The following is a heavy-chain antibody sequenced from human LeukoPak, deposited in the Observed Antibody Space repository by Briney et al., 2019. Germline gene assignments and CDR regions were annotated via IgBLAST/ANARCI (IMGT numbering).Heavy chain of an antibody. J-gene: IGHJ4*02. D-gene: IGHD6-19*01. CDR3: ATKQWLAPPPDS. CDR1: GFTFIKYW. Sequence: GGSLRLSCPSSGFTFIKYWMLWVRQASGKGLESVSRINTDGTVTTDADSVKGRFTVSRDNANNTMFLQMNSVRDEDTAVYYCATKQWLAPPPDSWGQGTPVTVSS. V-gene: IGHV3-74*01. CDR2: INTDGTVT.